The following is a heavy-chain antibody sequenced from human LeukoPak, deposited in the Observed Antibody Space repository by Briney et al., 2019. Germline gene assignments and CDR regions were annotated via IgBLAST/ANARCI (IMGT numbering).Heavy chain of an antibody. Sequence: GGSLRLSCAASGFTFSSYSMNWVRQAPGKGLEWVSAISRSSSYIYYADSVKGRFTISRDNAKNSLYLQMNSLRAEDTAVYYCARANYGGNSGDFDYWGQGTLVTVSS. CDR1: GFTFSSYS. D-gene: IGHD4-23*01. CDR3: ARANYGGNSGDFDY. CDR2: ISRSSSYI. J-gene: IGHJ4*02. V-gene: IGHV3-21*01.